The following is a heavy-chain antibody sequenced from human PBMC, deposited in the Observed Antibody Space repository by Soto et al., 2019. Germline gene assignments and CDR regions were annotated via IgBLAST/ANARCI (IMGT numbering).Heavy chain of an antibody. V-gene: IGHV1-8*02. CDR2: MNPNSDNT. J-gene: IGHJ4*02. Sequence: ASVKVSCKASGYTFTSYAMHWVRQATGQGLEWMGWMNPNSDNTGYAQKFQGRVTMTRNTSISTAYMELSSLRSEDTAVYYCARAGQLPDYWGQGTLVTVSS. CDR1: GYTFTSYA. D-gene: IGHD6-6*01. CDR3: ARAGQLPDY.